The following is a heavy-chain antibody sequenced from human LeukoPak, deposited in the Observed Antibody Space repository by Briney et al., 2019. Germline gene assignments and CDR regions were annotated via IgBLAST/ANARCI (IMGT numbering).Heavy chain of an antibody. J-gene: IGHJ4*02. CDR3: ARGLGYYGSGSYYRALGY. CDR2: MNPNSGNT. D-gene: IGHD3-10*01. Sequence: ASVKVSCKASGYTFTSYDINWVRQATGQGLEWMGWMNPNSGNTGCAQKFQGRVTITRNTSISTAYMELSSLRSEDTAVYYCARGLGYYGSGSYYRALGYWGQGTLVTVSS. CDR1: GYTFTSYD. V-gene: IGHV1-8*03.